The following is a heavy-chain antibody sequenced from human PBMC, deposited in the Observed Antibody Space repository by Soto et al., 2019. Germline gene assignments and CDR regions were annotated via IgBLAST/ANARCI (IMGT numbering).Heavy chain of an antibody. Sequence: QVTLKESGPTLVKPTQTLTLTCTVSGLSLRTTGVGVGWVRQPPGKALEWLALLYWDDDKRYSPSLRSRLTIAKDMSEKQVVPTMTNMATVDTATYYCVQSRCGGDCLEIYSSHAYNGLDVWGQGTTVTVSS. J-gene: IGHJ6*02. D-gene: IGHD2-21*02. V-gene: IGHV2-5*02. CDR2: LYWDDDK. CDR3: VQSRCGGDCLEIYSSHAYNGLDV. CDR1: GLSLRTTGVG.